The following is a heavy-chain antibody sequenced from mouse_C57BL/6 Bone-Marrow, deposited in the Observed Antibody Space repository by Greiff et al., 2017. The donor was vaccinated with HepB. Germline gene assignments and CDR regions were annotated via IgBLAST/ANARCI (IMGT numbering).Heavy chain of an antibody. CDR3: TEWYSWFAY. CDR2: IRLKSDNYAT. J-gene: IGHJ3*01. Sequence: EVQGVESGGGLVQPGGSMKLSCVASGFTFSNYWMNWVRQSPEKGLEWVAQIRLKSDNYATHYAESVKGRFTISRDDSKSSVYLQMNNLRAEDTGIYYCTEWYSWFAYWGQGTLVTVSA. V-gene: IGHV6-3*01. D-gene: IGHD2-1*01. CDR1: GFTFSNYW.